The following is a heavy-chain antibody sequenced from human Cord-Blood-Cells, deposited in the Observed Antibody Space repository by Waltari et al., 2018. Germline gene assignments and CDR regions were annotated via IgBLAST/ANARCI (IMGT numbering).Heavy chain of an antibody. Sequence: EVQLLESGGGLVQPGGSLRLSCAASGFTFSSYAMRWDRQAPGKGLEGVSAISGSGGSTYYADSVKGRFTISRDNSKNTLYLQMNSLRAEDTAVYYCAKEGGFGTMIVVANDAFDIWGQGTMVTVSS. CDR1: GFTFSSYA. D-gene: IGHD3-22*01. CDR2: ISGSGGST. CDR3: AKEGGFGTMIVVANDAFDI. J-gene: IGHJ3*02. V-gene: IGHV3-23*01.